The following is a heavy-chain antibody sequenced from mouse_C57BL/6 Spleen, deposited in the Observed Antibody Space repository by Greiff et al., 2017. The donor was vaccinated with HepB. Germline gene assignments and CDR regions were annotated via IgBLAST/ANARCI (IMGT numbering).Heavy chain of an antibody. CDR2: IDPSDSYT. CDR3: ATEKTGDY. J-gene: IGHJ2*01. CDR1: GYTFTSYW. V-gene: IGHV1-50*01. Sequence: VKLQQPGAELVKPGASVKLSCKASGYTFTSYWMQWVKQRPGQGLEWIGEIDPSDSYTNNNQKFKGKATLTVDTSSSTAYMQLSSLTSEDSAVYYCATEKTGDYWGQGTTLTVSS. D-gene: IGHD4-1*01.